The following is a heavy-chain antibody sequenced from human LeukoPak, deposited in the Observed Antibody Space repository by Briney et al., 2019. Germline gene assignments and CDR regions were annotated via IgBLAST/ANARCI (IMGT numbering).Heavy chain of an antibody. V-gene: IGHV4-34*01. D-gene: IGHD6-13*01. CDR3: ARGLKQGIRGYYGMDV. Sequence: PSETLSLTCAVYGGCFTWYYWSWIRPPPGKGLEWIGEISHSRSTNYNPSLKSRVTISVDTSKKQLSLKLSSVTAADTTVYYCARGLKQGIRGYYGMDVLGKGTTVTVSS. CDR1: GGCFTWYY. J-gene: IGHJ6*04. CDR2: ISHSRST.